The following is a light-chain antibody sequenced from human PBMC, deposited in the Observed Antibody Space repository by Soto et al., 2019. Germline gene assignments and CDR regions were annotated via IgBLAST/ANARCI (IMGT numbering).Light chain of an antibody. Sequence: EIVMTQSPATLSVSPGERASLSCRGSQSVSSNLAWYQQKPGQAPRLLISDASTRATAIPDRFSGSGSGTDFTLTISRLEPEDFAVYYCQQHGISHITFGQGTRLEIK. V-gene: IGKV3-20*01. CDR3: QQHGISHIT. CDR1: QSVSSN. CDR2: DAS. J-gene: IGKJ5*01.